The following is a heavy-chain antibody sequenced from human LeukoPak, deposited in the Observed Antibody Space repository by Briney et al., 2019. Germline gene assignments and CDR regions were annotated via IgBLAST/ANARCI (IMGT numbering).Heavy chain of an antibody. CDR1: GASVTSSSYY. Sequence: PSETLSLTCTVSGASVTSSSYYWGWIRQPPGKGLEWIGIIYYSGSTYYNPSLKGRVTISVDTPKNQFSLKLSSVTAADTAVYYCARSSRAVAGTLDYWGQGTLVTVSS. CDR3: ARSSRAVAGTLDY. D-gene: IGHD6-19*01. V-gene: IGHV4-39*01. J-gene: IGHJ4*02. CDR2: IYYSGST.